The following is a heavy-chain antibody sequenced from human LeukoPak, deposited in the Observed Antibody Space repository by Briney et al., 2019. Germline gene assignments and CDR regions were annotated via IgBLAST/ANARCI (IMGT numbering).Heavy chain of an antibody. Sequence: QPGGSLRLSCAASGFTFSSYGMHWVRQAPGKGLEWVAFIRYDGSNKYYADSVKGRFTISRDNSKNTLYLQMNSLRAEDTAVYYCARRAGGYSHPYDYWGQGILVTVSS. D-gene: IGHD4-23*01. CDR1: GFTFSSYG. CDR3: ARRAGGYSHPYDY. CDR2: IRYDGSNK. J-gene: IGHJ4*02. V-gene: IGHV3-30*02.